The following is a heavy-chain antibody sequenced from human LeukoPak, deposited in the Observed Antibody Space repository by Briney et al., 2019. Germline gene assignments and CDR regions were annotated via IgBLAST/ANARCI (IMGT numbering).Heavy chain of an antibody. D-gene: IGHD1-14*01. J-gene: IGHJ4*02. CDR3: ARSGGAYRSFDY. CDR2: IYYSGTT. Sequence: SETLSLTCTVSGGSISSYYWSWIRQPPGKGLKWIGYIYYSGTTDYNPSLKSRVTISVDTSNNQFSLKVSSVTAADTAVYYCARSGGAYRSFDYWGQGTLVPVSS. V-gene: IGHV4-59*01. CDR1: GGSISSYY.